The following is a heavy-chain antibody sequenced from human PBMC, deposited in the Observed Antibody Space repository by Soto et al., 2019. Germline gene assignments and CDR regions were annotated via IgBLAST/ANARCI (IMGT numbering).Heavy chain of an antibody. Sequence: QVQLVQSGAEVKEPGASVKVSCKASGYTFTSYGISWVRQAPGQGLQWMGWISAYNGDTNYAQKFQGRATMTTDTSTSTAYMELRNLRSDDTAVYYCARAPRTIVATGSLGYWGQGTLVTVTS. CDR2: ISAYNGDT. V-gene: IGHV1-18*01. D-gene: IGHD6-13*01. J-gene: IGHJ4*02. CDR1: GYTFTSYG. CDR3: ARAPRTIVATGSLGY.